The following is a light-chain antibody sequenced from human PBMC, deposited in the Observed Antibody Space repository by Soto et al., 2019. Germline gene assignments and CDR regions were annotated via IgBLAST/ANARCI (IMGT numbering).Light chain of an antibody. J-gene: IGKJ3*01. V-gene: IGKV3-11*01. CDR2: DAS. CDR3: QQRSNWPGT. CDR1: QGVSSY. Sequence: EIVLTQSPATLSLSPGERATLSCRASQGVSSYLAWYQQKPGQAPRLLIYDASNRATGIPARFSGSGFGTDFTLTISYLEPEDFAVYYCQQRSNWPGTFGPGTKVDIK.